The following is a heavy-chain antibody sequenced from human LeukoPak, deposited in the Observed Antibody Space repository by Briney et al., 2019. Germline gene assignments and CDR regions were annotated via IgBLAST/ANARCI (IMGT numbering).Heavy chain of an antibody. Sequence: GESLKISCKGSGYSFTSYWIGWVRQMPGKGLERMGIIYPGDSDTRYSPSFQGQVTISADKSISTAYLQWSSLKASDTAMYYCARPLNYYYDSSGYYSWGQGTLVTVSS. D-gene: IGHD3-22*01. CDR3: ARPLNYYYDSSGYYS. CDR1: GYSFTSYW. J-gene: IGHJ4*02. CDR2: IYPGDSDT. V-gene: IGHV5-51*01.